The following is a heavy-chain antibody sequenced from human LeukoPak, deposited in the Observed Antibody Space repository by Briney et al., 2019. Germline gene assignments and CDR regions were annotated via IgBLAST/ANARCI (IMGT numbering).Heavy chain of an antibody. CDR2: IYYSGST. J-gene: IGHJ4*02. CDR1: GGSISNYY. Sequence: SETLSLTCTVSGGSISNYYWSWIRQPPGKGLDWIGYIYYSGSTNYNPSLKSRVTVSVDTSKNQSSLKLSSVTATDTAMYYCARHVGYCSSSSCLFDYWGQGTLVTVSS. V-gene: IGHV4-59*08. D-gene: IGHD2-2*01. CDR3: ARHVGYCSSSSCLFDY.